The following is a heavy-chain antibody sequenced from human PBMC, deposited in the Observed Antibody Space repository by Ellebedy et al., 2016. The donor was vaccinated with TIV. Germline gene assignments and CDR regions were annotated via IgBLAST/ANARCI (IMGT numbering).Heavy chain of an antibody. V-gene: IGHV4-59*01. CDR2: IYYSGST. CDR3: ARAGTYYDFWSGYYHNWFDP. D-gene: IGHD3-3*01. J-gene: IGHJ5*02. CDR1: GGSISSYY. Sequence: SETLSLXXTVSGGSISSYYWSWIRQPPGKGLEWIGYIYYSGSTNYNPSLKSRVTISVDTSKNQFSLKLGSVTAADTAVYYCARAGTYYDFWSGYYHNWFDPWGQGTLVTVSS.